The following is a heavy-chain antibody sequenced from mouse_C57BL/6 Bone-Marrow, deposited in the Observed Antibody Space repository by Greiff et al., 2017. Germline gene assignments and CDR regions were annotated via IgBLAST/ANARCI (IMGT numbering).Heavy chain of an antibody. D-gene: IGHD1-1*01. CDR3: ARDYYGSSVDY. J-gene: IGHJ2*01. CDR2: IYPSDSET. CDR1: GYTFTSYW. Sequence: VQLQQPGAELVRPGSSVKLSCKASGYTFTSYWMDWVKQRPGQGLEWIGNIYPSDSETHYNQKFKDKATLTVDKSSSTAYMQLSSLTSEDSAVXYCARDYYGSSVDYWGQGTTLTVSS. V-gene: IGHV1-61*01.